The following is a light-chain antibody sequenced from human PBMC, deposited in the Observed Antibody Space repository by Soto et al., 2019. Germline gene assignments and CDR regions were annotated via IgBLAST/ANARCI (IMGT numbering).Light chain of an antibody. CDR3: SSYTSATTLV. CDR1: SSDIGRYNY. Sequence: QSALTQPASVSGSPGQSITISCTGSSSDIGRYNYVSWYQQLPGKAPKLMIYEVSNRPSGVSDRFSGSKSGNTASLSISGIQTEDEADYYCSSYTSATTLVFGGGTKLTVL. CDR2: EVS. V-gene: IGLV2-14*03. J-gene: IGLJ2*01.